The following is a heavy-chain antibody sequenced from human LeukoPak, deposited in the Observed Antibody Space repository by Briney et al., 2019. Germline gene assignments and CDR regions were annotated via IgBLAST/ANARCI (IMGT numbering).Heavy chain of an antibody. D-gene: IGHD3-10*01. J-gene: IGHJ6*03. CDR2: IDNVGST. CDR3: ALQASGDFGEFPYSYYLDV. Sequence: PSETLSLTCSVSSESFAGYYWSWIRQPPGRGLEWMGEIDNVGSTNINPSLKSRVSMSIDSSKNQISLKLTAVTAADTATYYCALQASGDFGEFPYSYYLDVWGKGTPVIVSS. CDR1: SESFAGYY. V-gene: IGHV4-34*01.